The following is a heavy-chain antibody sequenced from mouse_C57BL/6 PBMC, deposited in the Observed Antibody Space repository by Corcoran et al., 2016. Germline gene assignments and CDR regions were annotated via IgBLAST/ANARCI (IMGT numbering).Heavy chain of an antibody. CDR2: INTYSGVP. CDR3: ARGAYSNYLYWYFDV. CDR1: GYTFTTYG. Sequence: QIQLVQSGPELKKPGETVKISCKASGYTFTTYGMSWVKQAPGKGLKWMGWINTYSGVPTYADDFKGRFAFSLETSASTAYLQINNLKNEDTATYFCARGAYSNYLYWYFDVGGTGTTVTVSS. D-gene: IGHD2-5*01. J-gene: IGHJ1*03. V-gene: IGHV9-3*01.